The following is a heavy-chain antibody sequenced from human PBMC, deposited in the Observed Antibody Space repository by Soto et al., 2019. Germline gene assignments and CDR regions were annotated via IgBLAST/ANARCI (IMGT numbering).Heavy chain of an antibody. Sequence: QVQLQESGPGLVKPSETLPLSCTVSAASISSSSDYWAWIRQSPGRGLEWIGSIYHTGTTYYSPSLTSGVHLSVDTPKNYFSLKLRSVTASDTVVYFCARHGPSAPRGVFDAWGRGLLVTLSS. D-gene: IGHD3-10*01. V-gene: IGHV4-39*01. CDR2: IYHTGTT. J-gene: IGHJ5*02. CDR3: ARHGPSAPRGVFDA. CDR1: AASISSSSDY.